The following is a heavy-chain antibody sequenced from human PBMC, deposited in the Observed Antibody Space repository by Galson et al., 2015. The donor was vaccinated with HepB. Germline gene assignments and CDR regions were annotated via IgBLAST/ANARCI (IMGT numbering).Heavy chain of an antibody. CDR2: ISSSGSTI. CDR1: GFTFSDYY. Sequence: SLRLSCAASGFTFSDYYMSWIRQAPGKGLEWVSYISSSGSTIYYADSVKGRFTISRDNAKNSLYLQMNSLRAEDTAVYYCASENYYYYYMDVWGKGTTVTVSS. V-gene: IGHV3-11*01. J-gene: IGHJ6*03. CDR3: ASENYYYYYMDV.